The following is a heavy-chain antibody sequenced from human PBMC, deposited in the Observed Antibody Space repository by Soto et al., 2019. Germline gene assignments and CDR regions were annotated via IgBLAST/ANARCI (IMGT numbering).Heavy chain of an antibody. CDR2: IYYSGST. J-gene: IGHJ2*01. D-gene: IGHD2-15*01. Sequence: QVQLQESGPGLVKPSQTLSLTCTVSGGSISSGGYYWSWIRQHPGRGLEWIGYIYYSGSTYYNPSLKSRVTISVDTSKNQFSLKLSSVTAADTAVYYCARVSDLYCSGGSCYSAIQYFDLWGRGTLVTVSS. CDR1: GGSISSGGYY. V-gene: IGHV4-31*03. CDR3: ARVSDLYCSGGSCYSAIQYFDL.